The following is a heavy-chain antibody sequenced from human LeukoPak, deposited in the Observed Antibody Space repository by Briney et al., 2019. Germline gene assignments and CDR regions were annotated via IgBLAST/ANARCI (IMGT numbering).Heavy chain of an antibody. CDR3: ARGRPHGNDY. CDR2: INNDGSGT. Sequence: GGSLRLSCAASGFTFSSYWMHWVRQAPGKGLVWVSVINNDGSGTNYADSVKGRSTISRDNAKNTLYLQMTSLGAEDTAVYYCARGRPHGNDYWGQGTLVTVSS. V-gene: IGHV3-74*01. CDR1: GFTFSSYW. D-gene: IGHD4-23*01. J-gene: IGHJ4*02.